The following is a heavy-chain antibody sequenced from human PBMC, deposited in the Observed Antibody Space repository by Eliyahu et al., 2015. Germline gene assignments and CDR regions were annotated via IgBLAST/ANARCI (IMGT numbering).Heavy chain of an antibody. J-gene: IGHJ4*02. D-gene: IGHD3-16*01. CDR2: IXGSGDST. V-gene: IGHV3-23*01. Sequence: EVQLLESGGGLVQPGGSLRLSCAASGFTFSSHAMTWVRQAPGKGGEWVSTIXGSGDSTYYVGSVKGRFSISRDNSKSTMLLLMNSLSAEDTAVYYCAQGAKDLDYWGQGTVVTVSS. CDR3: AQGAKDLDY. CDR1: GFTFSSHA.